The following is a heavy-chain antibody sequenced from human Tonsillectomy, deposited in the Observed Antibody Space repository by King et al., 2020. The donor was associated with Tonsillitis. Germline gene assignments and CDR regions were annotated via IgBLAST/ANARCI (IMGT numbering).Heavy chain of an antibody. CDR2: IYYSGST. CDR1: GGSISIYY. Sequence: VQLQESGPGLVKPSETLSLTCTVSGGSISIYYWSWIRQPPGKGLEWIGDIYYSGSTNYNPSLKSRVTISVDTSKNQFSLKLSSVTAADTAVYYCARLEGLKNSGYSSGWYTFWGQGTLVTVSS. J-gene: IGHJ4*02. D-gene: IGHD6-13*01. CDR3: ARLEGLKNSGYSSGWYTF. V-gene: IGHV4-59*08.